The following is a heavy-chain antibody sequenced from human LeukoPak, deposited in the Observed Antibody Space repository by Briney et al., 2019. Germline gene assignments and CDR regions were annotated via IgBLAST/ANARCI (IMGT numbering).Heavy chain of an antibody. D-gene: IGHD3-16*01. J-gene: IGHJ6*01. CDR3: ARDDAFRGVAMYD. Sequence: PGGSLRLSCAASRWTFSGYCMHWLRQVPGKGLVWVSRLNTDGSSTSYADSVKGRFAISRDNATNTLYLQMNSLRAEDTAVYYCARDDAFRGVAMYDWGQGTTVTVSS. CDR2: LNTDGSST. CDR1: RWTFSGYC. V-gene: IGHV3-74*01.